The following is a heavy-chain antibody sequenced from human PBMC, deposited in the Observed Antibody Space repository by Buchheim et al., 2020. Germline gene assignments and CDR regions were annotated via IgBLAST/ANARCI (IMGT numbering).Heavy chain of an antibody. Sequence: QVQLVESGGGVVQPGRSLRLSCAASGFTLSSYGMHWVRQAPGKGLEWVAVIWYDGSNKYYADSVKGRFTISRDNSKNTLYLQMNSLRAEDTAVYYCAGLNAYYYDSSGYFDYWGQGTL. CDR3: AGLNAYYYDSSGYFDY. V-gene: IGHV3-33*01. CDR2: IWYDGSNK. J-gene: IGHJ4*02. D-gene: IGHD3-22*01. CDR1: GFTLSSYG.